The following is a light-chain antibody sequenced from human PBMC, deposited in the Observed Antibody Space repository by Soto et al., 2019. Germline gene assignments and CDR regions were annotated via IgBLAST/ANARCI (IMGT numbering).Light chain of an antibody. V-gene: IGKV3-15*01. Sequence: EIVMTQSPATLSVSPGGRATLSCRAIKSVSIKLAWYQQKPCQAPRLLIYDTSTRATGIPARFSGSGSGTEFTLTISSLQYEDFAAYYCQQYNNWPPITFGQGTRLEIK. CDR1: KSVSIK. J-gene: IGKJ5*01. CDR3: QQYNNWPPIT. CDR2: DTS.